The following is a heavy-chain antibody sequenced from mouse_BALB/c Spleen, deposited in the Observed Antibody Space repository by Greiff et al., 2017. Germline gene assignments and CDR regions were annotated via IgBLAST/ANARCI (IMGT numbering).Heavy chain of an antibody. Sequence: VQLQQSGAELVRPGASVTLSCKASGYTFTDYEMHWVKQTPVHGLEWIGAIDPETGGTAYNQKFKGKATLTADKSSSTAYMELRSLTSEDSAVYYCTRRDYDGAWFAYWGQGTLVTVSA. CDR2: IDPETGGT. J-gene: IGHJ3*01. V-gene: IGHV1-15*01. D-gene: IGHD2-4*01. CDR3: TRRDYDGAWFAY. CDR1: GYTFTDYE.